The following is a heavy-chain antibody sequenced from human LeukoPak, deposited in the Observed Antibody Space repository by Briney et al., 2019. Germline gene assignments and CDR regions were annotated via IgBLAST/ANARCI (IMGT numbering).Heavy chain of an antibody. CDR2: IKQDGSET. V-gene: IGHV3-7*01. D-gene: IGHD3-16*01. CDR1: GFTFSTFW. J-gene: IGHJ4*02. CDR3: ARDKIMGASLFDY. Sequence: PGGSLRLSCAASGFTFSTFWTSWVRHAPGKGLEWVANIKQDGSETYYVDFVKGRFTVSRDNAKNSLYLQMNSLRIEDTAVYYCARDKIMGASLFDYWGQGSLVTVSS.